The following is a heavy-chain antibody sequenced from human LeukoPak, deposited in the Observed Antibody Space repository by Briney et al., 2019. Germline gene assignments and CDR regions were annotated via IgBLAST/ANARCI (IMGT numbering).Heavy chain of an antibody. D-gene: IGHD1-26*01. V-gene: IGHV4-38-2*02. J-gene: IGHJ4*02. CDR1: GYSISNNFY. CDR3: ARSNPTMYSGSYPFDY. Sequence: PSETLSLTCTVSGYSISNNFYWAWIRQSPGKGLEWIMSINDSWSTYYNPSLKSRVTISVDTSKNQFSLKLTSVTAADTAVYYCARSNPTMYSGSYPFDYWGQGTLVTVSS. CDR2: INDSWST.